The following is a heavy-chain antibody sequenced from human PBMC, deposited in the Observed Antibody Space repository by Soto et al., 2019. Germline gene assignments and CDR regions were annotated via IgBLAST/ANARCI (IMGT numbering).Heavy chain of an antibody. D-gene: IGHD3-16*01. CDR3: AGGIGGDYYYHYMGV. V-gene: IGHV3-11*01. CDR1: GFIFNDHY. Sequence: GGSLRLSCAASGFIFNDHYMTWIRQAPGKGLEWLAYISKAGDSIHYADTVKGRFTVSRDNAKNSVSLQLNSLRAEDTAIYYCAGGIGGDYYYHYMGVWDKGNMVTVSS. J-gene: IGHJ6*03. CDR2: ISKAGDSI.